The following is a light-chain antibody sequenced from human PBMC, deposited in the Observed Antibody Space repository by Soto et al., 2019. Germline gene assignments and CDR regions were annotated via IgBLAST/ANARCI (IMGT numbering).Light chain of an antibody. CDR2: EVN. Sequence: QSVLTQPPSASGSPGQSVTISCTGTSSDVGGYNYVSWYQQHPGKAPKVMIYEVNKRPSGVPDRFSGSKSGNTASLTVFGLQAEDEADYYCKSYTGINNWVFGGGTKLTVL. CDR3: KSYTGINNWV. J-gene: IGLJ3*02. V-gene: IGLV2-8*01. CDR1: SSDVGGYNY.